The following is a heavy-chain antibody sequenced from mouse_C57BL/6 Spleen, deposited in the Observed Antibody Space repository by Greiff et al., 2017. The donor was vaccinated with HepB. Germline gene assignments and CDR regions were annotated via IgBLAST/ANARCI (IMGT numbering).Heavy chain of an antibody. D-gene: IGHD3-3*01. V-gene: IGHV1-42*01. J-gene: IGHJ4*01. CDR3: ARGDGAMDY. CDR2: INPSTGGT. CDR1: GYSFTGYY. Sequence: EVHLVESGPELVKPGASVKISCKASGYSFTGYYMNWVKQSPEKSLEWIGEINPSTGGTTYNQKFKAKATLTVDKSSSTAYMQLKSLTSEDSAVYYCARGDGAMDYWGQGTSVTVSS.